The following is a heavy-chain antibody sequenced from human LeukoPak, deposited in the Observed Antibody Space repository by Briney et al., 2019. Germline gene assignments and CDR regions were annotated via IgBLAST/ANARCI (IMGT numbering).Heavy chain of an antibody. CDR1: GGSFSGYY. D-gene: IGHD2-15*01. CDR3: ERSIRYCSGGSCYSGNYYYYGMDV. CDR2: INHSGST. V-gene: IGHV4-34*01. J-gene: IGHJ6*02. Sequence: SETLSLTCAVYGGSFSGYYWSWIRQPPGKGLEWIGEINHSGSTNYNPSLKSRVTISVDTSKNQFSLKLSSVTAADTAVYYCERSIRYCSGGSCYSGNYYYYGMDVWGQGTTVTVSS.